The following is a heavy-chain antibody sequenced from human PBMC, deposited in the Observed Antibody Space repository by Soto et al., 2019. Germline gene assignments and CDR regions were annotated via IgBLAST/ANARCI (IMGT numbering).Heavy chain of an antibody. CDR3: AREMGACSDSSCYPGPYDS. CDR1: GFTFTSYS. J-gene: IGHJ5*02. V-gene: IGHV3-48*02. Sequence: GGSLRLSCAASGFTFTSYSMNWVRQAPGQGLEWVSYITSKSTTIKYADSVKGRFTVSRDNAKNSLYLKLNSLRDEDTAVCYCAREMGACSDSSCYPGPYDSWGQGTLVTVSS. D-gene: IGHD3-16*01. CDR2: ITSKSTTI.